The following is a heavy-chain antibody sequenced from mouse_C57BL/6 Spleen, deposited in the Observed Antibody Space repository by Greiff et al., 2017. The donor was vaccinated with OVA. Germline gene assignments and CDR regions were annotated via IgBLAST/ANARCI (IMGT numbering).Heavy chain of an antibody. V-gene: IGHV5-17*01. Sequence: DVMLVESGGGLVKPGGSLKLSCAASGFTFSDYGMHWVRQAPEKGLEWVAYISSGSSTIYYADTVKGRFTISRDNAKNTLFLQMTSLRSEDTAMYYCAKRNDYPYAMDYWGQGTSVTVSS. D-gene: IGHD2-4*01. CDR2: ISSGSSTI. CDR1: GFTFSDYG. CDR3: AKRNDYPYAMDY. J-gene: IGHJ4*01.